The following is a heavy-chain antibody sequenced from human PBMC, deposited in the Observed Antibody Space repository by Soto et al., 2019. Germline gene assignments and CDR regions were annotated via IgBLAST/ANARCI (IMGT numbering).Heavy chain of an antibody. Sequence: PSETLSLTCAVYGGSFSGYYWSWIRQPPGKGLEWIGEINHSGSTNYSPSLKSRVTISVDTSKNQFSLKLSSVTAADTAVYYCARNPTTVTSDYWGQGTLVTVSS. J-gene: IGHJ4*02. CDR2: INHSGST. V-gene: IGHV4-34*01. CDR3: ARNPTTVTSDY. D-gene: IGHD4-17*01. CDR1: GGSFSGYY.